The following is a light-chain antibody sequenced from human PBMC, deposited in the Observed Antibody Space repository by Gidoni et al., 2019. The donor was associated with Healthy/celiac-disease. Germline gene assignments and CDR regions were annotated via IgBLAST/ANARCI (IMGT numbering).Light chain of an antibody. Sequence: VLTLSLATLSLSPGQRVTLSCRARQSVSSYLAWYQQKPGQAPRHLIYDASNRATGIPARFSGSGSGTDFTLTISSLEPEDFAVYYCQQRSNWPTSITFGQGTRLEIK. CDR2: DAS. V-gene: IGKV3-11*01. CDR3: QQRSNWPTSIT. CDR1: QSVSSY. J-gene: IGKJ5*01.